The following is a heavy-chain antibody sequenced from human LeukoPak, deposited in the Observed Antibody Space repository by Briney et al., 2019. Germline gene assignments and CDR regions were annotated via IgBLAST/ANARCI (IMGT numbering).Heavy chain of an antibody. CDR3: ARRRGYSYGRSSPIDY. J-gene: IGHJ4*02. Sequence: GGSLRLSCAASGLTFSSYAMSWVRQAPGKGLEWVSAISGSGGSTYYADSVKGRFTISRDNSKNTLYLQMNSLRAEDTAVYYCARRRGYSYGRSSPIDYWGQGTLVTVSS. D-gene: IGHD5-18*01. CDR2: ISGSGGST. CDR1: GLTFSSYA. V-gene: IGHV3-23*01.